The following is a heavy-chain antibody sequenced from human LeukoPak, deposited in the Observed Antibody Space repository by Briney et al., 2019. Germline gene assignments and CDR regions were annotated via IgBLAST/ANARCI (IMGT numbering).Heavy chain of an antibody. Sequence: SETLSLTCAVSGGSISSSNWWSWVRQPPGKGLAWIGEMYHSGSTNCNPSLKSRVTISVDKSKNQFSLKLSSVTAADTAVYYCARAEAIYDILSRHLDYWGQGTLVTVSS. CDR2: MYHSGST. J-gene: IGHJ4*02. CDR3: ARAEAIYDILSRHLDY. V-gene: IGHV4-4*02. D-gene: IGHD3-9*01. CDR1: GGSISSSNW.